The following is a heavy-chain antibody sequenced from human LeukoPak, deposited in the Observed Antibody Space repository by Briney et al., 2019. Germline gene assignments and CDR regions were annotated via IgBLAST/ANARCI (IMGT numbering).Heavy chain of an antibody. V-gene: IGHV4-39*01. D-gene: IGHD3-22*01. Sequence: PSETLSLTCTVSGGSISSSSYYWGWIRQPPGKGLEWIGSIYYSGSTYYNPSLKSRVTISVDTSKNQFSLKLSSVTAADTAVYYCARHPGGYYDSSGHDAFDIWGQGTMVTASS. CDR1: GGSISSSSYY. J-gene: IGHJ3*02. CDR3: ARHPGGYYDSSGHDAFDI. CDR2: IYYSGST.